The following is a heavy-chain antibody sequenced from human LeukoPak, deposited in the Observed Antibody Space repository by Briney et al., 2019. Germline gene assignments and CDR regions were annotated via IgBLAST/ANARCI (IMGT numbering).Heavy chain of an antibody. J-gene: IGHJ4*02. CDR1: GFTFSSYG. CDR3: ARHSSYYKPTTGTFDY. V-gene: IGHV4-39*01. Sequence: GSLRLSCAASGFTFSSYGMHWVRQPPGKGLEWIGSIHYSGSTYYYPSLKSRVTISVDTSKNQFSLELSSVTAADTAVYYCARHSSYYKPTTGTFDYWGQGTLVTVSS. CDR2: IHYSGST. D-gene: IGHD1-1*01.